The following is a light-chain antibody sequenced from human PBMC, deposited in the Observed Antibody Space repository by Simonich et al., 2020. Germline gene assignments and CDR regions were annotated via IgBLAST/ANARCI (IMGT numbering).Light chain of an antibody. CDR3: QSYDSSNRV. J-gene: IGLJ3*02. CDR1: SGSIASNY. V-gene: IGLV6-57*03. CDR2: EDN. Sequence: NFMLTQPHSVSESPGKTVTISCTRSSGSIASNYVQWYQQRPGSAPTTVIYEDNQRPSWVPDRFSGSIDSSSNPASLTISGLKTEDDADYYCQSYDSSNRVFGGGTKLTVL.